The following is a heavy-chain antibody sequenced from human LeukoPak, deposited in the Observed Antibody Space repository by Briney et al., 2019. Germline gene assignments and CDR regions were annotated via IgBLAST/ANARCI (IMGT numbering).Heavy chain of an antibody. D-gene: IGHD2-2*02. Sequence: ASVKVSCKASVYTFTGYYMHWVRQPPGQGLEWVGWINPNNGGTNYAQKFQSRVTMTRDASIGTPFFVQLRLRTADTAGVYCAVWAAIPPYPTGYYWGQGTLVTVSS. CDR2: INPNNGGT. CDR3: AVWAAIPPYPTGYY. V-gene: IGHV1-2*02. CDR1: VYTFTGYY. J-gene: IGHJ4*02.